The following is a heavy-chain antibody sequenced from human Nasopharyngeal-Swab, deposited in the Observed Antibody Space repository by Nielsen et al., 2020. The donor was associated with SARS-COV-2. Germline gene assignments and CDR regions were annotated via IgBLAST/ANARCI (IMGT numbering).Heavy chain of an antibody. CDR2: ITSSSSYI. Sequence: GVLKISCAASGFTFSSYSMNWVRQAPGKGLEWVSSITSSSSYIYYADSVKGRFTISRDNAKNSLFLQMNSLRAEDTAVYYCARDGVAIITTYFDYWGQGTLVTVSS. CDR1: GFTFSSYS. D-gene: IGHD3-22*01. V-gene: IGHV3-21*01. CDR3: ARDGVAIITTYFDY. J-gene: IGHJ4*02.